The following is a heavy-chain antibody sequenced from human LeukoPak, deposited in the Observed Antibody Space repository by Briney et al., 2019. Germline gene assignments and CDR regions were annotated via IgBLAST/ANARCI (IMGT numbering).Heavy chain of an antibody. CDR2: FDPEDGET. Sequence: ASVKVSCKVSGYTLTELSMQWVRQAPGKGLEWMGGFDPEDGETIYAQKFQGRVTMTEDTSTDTAYMELSSLRSEDTAVYYCATVFRFLEWSERWFDPWGQGTLVTVSS. V-gene: IGHV1-24*01. J-gene: IGHJ5*02. D-gene: IGHD3-3*01. CDR3: ATVFRFLEWSERWFDP. CDR1: GYTLTELS.